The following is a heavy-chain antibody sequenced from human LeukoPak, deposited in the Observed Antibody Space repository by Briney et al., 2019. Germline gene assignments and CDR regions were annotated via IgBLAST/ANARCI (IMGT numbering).Heavy chain of an antibody. CDR2: IKQDGSEK. CDR1: GFIFNFYW. D-gene: IGHD2-15*01. J-gene: IGHJ4*02. V-gene: IGHV3-7*01. CDR3: ARVITKGGFDY. Sequence: GGSLRLSCAASGFIFNFYWMSWVRQAPGKGLEWVASIKQDGSEKYYVDSVKGRFTISRDNPKNSLYLQMNSLRAEDTAVYYCARVITKGGFDYWGQGALVTVSS.